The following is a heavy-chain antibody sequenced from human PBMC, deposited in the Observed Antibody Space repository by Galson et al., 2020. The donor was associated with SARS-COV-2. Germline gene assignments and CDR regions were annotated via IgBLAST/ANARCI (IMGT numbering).Heavy chain of an antibody. J-gene: IGHJ6*02. Sequence: APVKVSCKASGYTFSHHGISWVRQAPGQGLEWMGWISVYNGDTNYAQKFQGRVTMTTDTSTNTAYLDLRSLRSDDTAVYYCAKDPPMRYTSSWYYSMDVWGQGTTVTVSS. D-gene: IGHD6-13*01. CDR2: ISVYNGDT. CDR1: GYTFSHHG. CDR3: AKDPPMRYTSSWYYSMDV. V-gene: IGHV1-18*01.